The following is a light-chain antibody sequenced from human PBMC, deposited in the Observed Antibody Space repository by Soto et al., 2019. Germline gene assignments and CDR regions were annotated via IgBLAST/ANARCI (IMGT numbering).Light chain of an antibody. CDR1: QGISNY. CDR3: QKYSSAPFT. Sequence: DIKMTQSPSSLSASVGDRVTITCRASQGISNYVAWYQQKPGTAPKVLISAASTLQSGIPSRFSGSGFGTDFTLNISSLQPEDVATYYCQKYSSAPFTFGPGTKVEIK. J-gene: IGKJ3*01. V-gene: IGKV1-27*01. CDR2: AAS.